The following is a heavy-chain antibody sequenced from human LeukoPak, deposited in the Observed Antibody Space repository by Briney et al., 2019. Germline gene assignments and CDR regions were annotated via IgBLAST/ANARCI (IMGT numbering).Heavy chain of an antibody. CDR1: GFNFISFA. Sequence: GGSLRLSCAASGFNFISFAMTWVRQAPGKGLEWASTVSGSGGSTYYAESVKGRFTISRDNSKNTLYPQMNSLRAEDTAVYYCAKPLGYSYGNAFDIWGRGTMVTVSS. V-gene: IGHV3-23*01. CDR3: AKPLGYSYGNAFDI. J-gene: IGHJ3*02. CDR2: VSGSGGST. D-gene: IGHD5-18*01.